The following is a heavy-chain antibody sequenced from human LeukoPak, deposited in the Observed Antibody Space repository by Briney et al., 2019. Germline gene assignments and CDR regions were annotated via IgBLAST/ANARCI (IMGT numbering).Heavy chain of an antibody. J-gene: IGHJ4*02. CDR3: ARGGEAARLGVDY. V-gene: IGHV3-30*03. D-gene: IGHD6-6*01. CDR1: GFTFSSYG. Sequence: GGSLRLSCAASGFTFSSYGMHWVRQAPGKGLEWVAVISYDGSNKYYADSVKGRFTISRDNSKNTLYLQMNSLRAEDTAVYYCARGGEAARLGVDYWGQGTLVTVSS. CDR2: ISYDGSNK.